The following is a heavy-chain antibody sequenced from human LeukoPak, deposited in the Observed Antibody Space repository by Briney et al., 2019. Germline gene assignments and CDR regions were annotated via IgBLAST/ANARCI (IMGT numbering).Heavy chain of an antibody. D-gene: IGHD3-9*01. V-gene: IGHV1-8*01. CDR3: ARGRIRYYDILTGLLQWDY. CDR2: MNPNSGNT. Sequence: ASVKVSCKASGYTFTSYDINWVRQATGQGLEWMGWMNPNSGNTGYAQKFQGRVTMTRNTSISTAYMELSSLRSEDTAVYYCARGRIRYYDILTGLLQWDYWGQGTLVTVSS. CDR1: GYTFTSYD. J-gene: IGHJ4*02.